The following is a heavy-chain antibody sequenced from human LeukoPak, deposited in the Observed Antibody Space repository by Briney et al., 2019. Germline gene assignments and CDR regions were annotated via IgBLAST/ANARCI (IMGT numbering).Heavy chain of an antibody. J-gene: IGHJ4*02. CDR3: ARDTYEPGLIDF. V-gene: IGHV3-21*05. CDR2: INSGSSDI. D-gene: IGHD3-3*01. Sequence: PGGSLRLSCAASGFTFSLYAMNWVRQAPGKGLEWVSYINSGSSDIHYTESVRGRFTISRDNAKKILHLQMNSLRAEDTAVYYCARDTYEPGLIDFWGQGTLVSVSS. CDR1: GFTFSLYA.